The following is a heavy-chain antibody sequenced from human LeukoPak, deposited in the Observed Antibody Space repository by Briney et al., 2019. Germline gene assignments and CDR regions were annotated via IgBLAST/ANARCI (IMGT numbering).Heavy chain of an antibody. V-gene: IGHV3-23*01. J-gene: IGHJ3*02. CDR3: AKGRYSSKDAFDI. Sequence: GGSLRLSCAASGFTFSSYAMTWVRQAPGKGLEWVSAISGDGGSTYYADSVKGRFTISRDNSKNTLYLQMNSLRAEDTAVYYCAKGRYSSKDAFDIWGQGTMVTVSS. D-gene: IGHD6-19*01. CDR2: ISGDGGST. CDR1: GFTFSSYA.